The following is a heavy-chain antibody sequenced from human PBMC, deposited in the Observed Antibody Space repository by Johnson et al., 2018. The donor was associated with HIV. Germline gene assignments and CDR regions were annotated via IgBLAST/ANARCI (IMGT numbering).Heavy chain of an antibody. J-gene: IGHJ3*02. V-gene: IGHV3-30-3*01. CDR1: GFTFSSYA. D-gene: IGHD3-16*02. CDR2: ISYDGSNK. Sequence: QVLLVESGGGLVQPGGSLRLSCAASGFTFSSYAMHWVRQAPGKGLEWVAVISYDGSNKYYADSVKGRFTISRDNSKNTLYLQMNSLRAEDTAVYYCARGLMMTFGGVIVPYVFDIWGQGKMVIVSS. CDR3: ARGLMMTFGGVIVPYVFDI.